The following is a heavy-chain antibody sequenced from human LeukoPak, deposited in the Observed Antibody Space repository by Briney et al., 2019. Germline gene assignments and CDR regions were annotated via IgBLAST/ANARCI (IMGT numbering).Heavy chain of an antibody. CDR3: ARVPCSGGSCYDGDY. CDR1: GYTFTSYA. Sequence: GASVKVSCKASGYTFTSYAMHWVRQAPGQGLEWMGWINAGNGNTKYSQKFQGRVTITRDTSASTAYMELSSLRSEDTAVYYCARVPCSGGSCYDGDYWGQGTLVAVSS. D-gene: IGHD2-15*01. J-gene: IGHJ4*02. CDR2: INAGNGNT. V-gene: IGHV1-3*01.